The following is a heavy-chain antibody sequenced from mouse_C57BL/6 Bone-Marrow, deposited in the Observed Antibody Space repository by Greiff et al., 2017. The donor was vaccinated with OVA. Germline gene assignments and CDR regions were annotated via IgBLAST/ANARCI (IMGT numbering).Heavy chain of an antibody. CDR3: TRVYYGSSSYYFDY. V-gene: IGHV1-5*01. D-gene: IGHD1-1*01. Sequence: EVKLVESGTVLARPGASVKMSCKTSGYTFTSYWMHWVKQRPGQGLEWIGAIYPGNSDTSYNQKFKGKAKLTAVTSASTAYMELSSLTNEDSAVYYCTRVYYGSSSYYFDYWGQGTTLTVSS. CDR1: GYTFTSYW. CDR2: IYPGNSDT. J-gene: IGHJ2*01.